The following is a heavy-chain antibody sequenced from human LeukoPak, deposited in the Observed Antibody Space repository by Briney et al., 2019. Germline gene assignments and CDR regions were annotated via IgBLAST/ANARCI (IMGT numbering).Heavy chain of an antibody. J-gene: IGHJ4*02. D-gene: IGHD3-10*01. CDR2: IYPGDSDT. V-gene: IGHV5-51*01. CDR3: ARQDSDSDYGSGSLDY. CDR1: GYSFTSHW. Sequence: GESLQISCKGSGYSFTSHWIGWVRQLPGKGLEWMGIIYPGDSDTRYSPSSQGQVTISADKSISTAYLQWSSLKASDTAMYYCARQDSDSDYGSGSLDYWGQGTLVTVSS.